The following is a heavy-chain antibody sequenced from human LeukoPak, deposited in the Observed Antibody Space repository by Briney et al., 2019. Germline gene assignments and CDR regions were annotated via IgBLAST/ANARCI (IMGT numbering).Heavy chain of an antibody. J-gene: IGHJ4*02. CDR1: GGSISSSNYY. D-gene: IGHD3-16*01. V-gene: IGHV3-11*04. CDR2: ISSGGSNI. CDR3: ARGWGLGD. Sequence: LSLTCTVSGGSISSSNYYWGWVRQAPGKGLEWVSYISSGGSNIYYPDSVKGRFTISRDNTKNSLYLQMNSLRAEDTAVYYCARGWGLGDWGQGTLVTVSS.